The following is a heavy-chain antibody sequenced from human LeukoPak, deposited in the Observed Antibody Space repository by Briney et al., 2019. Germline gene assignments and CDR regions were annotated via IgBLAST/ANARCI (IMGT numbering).Heavy chain of an antibody. CDR3: ARGPPTAQYFQH. CDR2: FDPEDGET. Sequence: ASVKVSCKVSGYTLTELSMHWVRQAPGKGLEWMGGFDPEDGETIYAQKFQGRVTMTEDTSTDTAYMELSSLRSEDTAVYYCARGPPTAQYFQHWGQGTLVTVSP. V-gene: IGHV1-24*01. J-gene: IGHJ1*01. CDR1: GYTLTELS. D-gene: IGHD1-1*01.